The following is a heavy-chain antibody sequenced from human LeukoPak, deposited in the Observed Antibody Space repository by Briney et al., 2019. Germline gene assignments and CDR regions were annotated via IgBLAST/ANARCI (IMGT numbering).Heavy chain of an antibody. V-gene: IGHV3-23*01. CDR3: VKGRGKALNWFDP. Sequence: GGSLRLSCATSGFTFSNYAMSWVRQAPGKGLEWVSGFSGGGGTTTYYADSVKGRFTISRDYAKNTLHLQMNSLRAEDTALYYCVKGRGKALNWFDPWGQGTRVTVSS. CDR1: GFTFSNYA. D-gene: IGHD3-10*01. J-gene: IGHJ5*02. CDR2: FSGGGGTTT.